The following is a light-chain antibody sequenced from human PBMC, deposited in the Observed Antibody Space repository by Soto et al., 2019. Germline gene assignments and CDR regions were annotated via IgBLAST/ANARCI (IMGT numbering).Light chain of an antibody. Sequence: DIQMTQSPSSLSASVGDRVTITCRASQDISVYLAWYQQKPGKVPKLLIYSASTLQSGVPSRFSGSGSGTDFPLTISSLQPEDVATYYCQKFNTAPLTCGQGTRLEIK. CDR1: QDISVY. CDR2: SAS. CDR3: QKFNTAPLT. V-gene: IGKV1-27*01. J-gene: IGKJ5*01.